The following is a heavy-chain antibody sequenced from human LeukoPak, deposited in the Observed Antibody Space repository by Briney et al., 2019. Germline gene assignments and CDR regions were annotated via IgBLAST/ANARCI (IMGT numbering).Heavy chain of an antibody. J-gene: IGHJ6*02. Sequence: GGSLRLSCAASGFTFSSYWMNWARQAPGKGLEWVASINHNGNVNYYVDSVKGRFTISRDNAKNSLYLQMSNLRAEDTAVYYCARDRVLGVRGVITYYYGMDVWGQGTTVTVSS. D-gene: IGHD3-10*01. CDR1: GFTFSSYW. CDR2: INHNGNVN. V-gene: IGHV3-7*03. CDR3: ARDRVLGVRGVITYYYGMDV.